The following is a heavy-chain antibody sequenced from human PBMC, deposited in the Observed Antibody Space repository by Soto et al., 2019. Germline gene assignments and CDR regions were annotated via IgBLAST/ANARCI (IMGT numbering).Heavy chain of an antibody. J-gene: IGHJ4*02. Sequence: PGGSLRLSCAASGFTFSNYAMSWVRQAPGKGLEWVSAISGSGGSTYYTDSVKGRFTISRDNSKNTLYLQMNSLRAEDTAVYYCAVRKTGSFFDYWGQGTLVTVSS. V-gene: IGHV3-23*01. CDR3: AVRKTGSFFDY. CDR1: GFTFSNYA. D-gene: IGHD1-26*01. CDR2: ISGSGGST.